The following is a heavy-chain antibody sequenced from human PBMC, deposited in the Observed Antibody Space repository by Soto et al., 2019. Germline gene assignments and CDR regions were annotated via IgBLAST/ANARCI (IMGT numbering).Heavy chain of an antibody. V-gene: IGHV1-3*01. D-gene: IGHD6-13*01. CDR3: ARDSALVRFYFDY. Sequence: ASVKVSCKASGYTFTSYAMHWVRQAPGQRLEWMGWINAGNGNTKNSQKFKGRVTITRDTSASTAYMELSSLRSEDTAVYYCARDSALVRFYFDYWGQGTLVTVSS. J-gene: IGHJ4*02. CDR2: INAGNGNT. CDR1: GYTFTSYA.